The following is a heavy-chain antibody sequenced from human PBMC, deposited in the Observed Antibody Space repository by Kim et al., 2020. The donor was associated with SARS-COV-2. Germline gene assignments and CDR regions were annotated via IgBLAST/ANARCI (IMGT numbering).Heavy chain of an antibody. J-gene: IGHJ6*02. Sequence: SVKVSCKASGGTFSSYAISWVRQAPGQGLEWMGGIIPIFGTANYAQKFQGRVTITADESTSTAYMDLSSLRSEDSAVYYCSRAARPKSDTYNFYGMDVWGQGTTVTVSS. D-gene: IGHD6-6*01. CDR1: GGTFSSYA. CDR2: IIPIFGTA. V-gene: IGHV1-69*13. CDR3: SRAARPKSDTYNFYGMDV.